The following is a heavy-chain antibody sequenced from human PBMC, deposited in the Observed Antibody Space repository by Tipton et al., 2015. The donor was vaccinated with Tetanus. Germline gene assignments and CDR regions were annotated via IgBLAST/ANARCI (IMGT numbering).Heavy chain of an antibody. D-gene: IGHD1-14*01. Sequence: QLVQSGAEVKKAGATVKVSCKASGYSFIGYYIHWVRQAPGQGLEWMGWIDPYTGGPNYAQKFQGRVTLTRDTSISTAYMDLSKLRSDEGALYYGARRSWTYKRPSGGKSEETYDFWGPGTLVTVSP. V-gene: IGHV1-2*02. CDR2: IDPYTGGP. CDR3: ARRSWTYKRPSGGKSEETYDF. CDR1: GYSFIGYY. J-gene: IGHJ4*02.